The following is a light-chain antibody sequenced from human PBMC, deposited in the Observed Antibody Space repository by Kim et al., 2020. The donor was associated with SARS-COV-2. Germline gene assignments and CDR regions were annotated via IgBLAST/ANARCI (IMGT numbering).Light chain of an antibody. CDR2: DVS. CDR1: SSDVGGYNF. V-gene: IGLV2-14*03. J-gene: IGLJ1*01. Sequence: QSALTQPASVSGSPGQSITISCTGTSSDVGGYNFVSWYQQHPGKAPKLMIYDVSKRPSGVSTRFSGSKSGNPASLTISGLQAEDEADYYCSSCTSSNTYVFGAGTQVTVL. CDR3: SSCTSSNTYV.